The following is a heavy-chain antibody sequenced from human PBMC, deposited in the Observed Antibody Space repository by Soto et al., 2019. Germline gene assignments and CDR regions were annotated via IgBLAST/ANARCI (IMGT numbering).Heavy chain of an antibody. J-gene: IGHJ4*02. D-gene: IGHD3-3*01. Sequence: PSQTLSLTCAISGDSVSSNSAAWNWIRQSPSRGLEWLGRTYYRSKWYNDYAVSVKSRITINPDTSKNQFSLQLNSVTPEDTAVYYCAGTLLRFLEWLLSDPDYWGQGTLVTVSS. CDR2: TYYRSKWYN. CDR3: AGTLLRFLEWLLSDPDY. V-gene: IGHV6-1*01. CDR1: GDSVSSNSAA.